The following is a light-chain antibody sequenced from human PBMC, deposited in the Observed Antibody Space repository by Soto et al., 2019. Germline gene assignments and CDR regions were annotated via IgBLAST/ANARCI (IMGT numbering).Light chain of an antibody. CDR1: SSDVGDYEY. J-gene: IGLJ2*01. CDR3: SSYTTIKTVV. V-gene: IGLV2-14*01. CDR2: EVN. Sequence: QSALTQPASVSGSPGQSVTISCTGTSSDVGDYEYVSWYQQYPGKAPKLLIYEVNNRPSGISNRFSGFKSANTAYLTISGVQPEDEADYHCSSYTTIKTVVFGGGTKVTVL.